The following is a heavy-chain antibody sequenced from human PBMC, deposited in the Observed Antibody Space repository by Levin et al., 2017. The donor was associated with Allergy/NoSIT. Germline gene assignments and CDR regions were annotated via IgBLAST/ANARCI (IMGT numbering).Heavy chain of an antibody. V-gene: IGHV1-18*01. D-gene: IGHD2-21*02. CDR2: ISAYNGNT. CDR3: AGGLCGGDCSTTFDY. Sequence: ASVKVSCKASGYTFTSYGISWVRQAPGQGLEWMGWISAYNGNTNYAQKLQGRVTMTTDTSTSTAYMELRSLRSDDTAVYYCAGGLCGGDCSTTFDYWGQGTLVTVSS. J-gene: IGHJ4*02. CDR1: GYTFTSYG.